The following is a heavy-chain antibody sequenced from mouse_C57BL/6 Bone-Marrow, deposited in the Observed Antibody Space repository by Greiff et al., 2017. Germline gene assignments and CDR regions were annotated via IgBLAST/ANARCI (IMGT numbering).Heavy chain of an antibody. J-gene: IGHJ1*03. Sequence: QVQLQQSGAELARPGASVTMSCKASGYTFTSYTMHWVKPRTGQGLEWIGYINPSSGYTKYNQKFKDKATLTADKSSSTAYMQLSSLTSEDSAVYYCARDDYGSSYWYFDVWGTGTTVTVSS. CDR3: ARDDYGSSYWYFDV. V-gene: IGHV1-4*01. CDR1: GYTFTSYT. CDR2: INPSSGYT. D-gene: IGHD1-1*01.